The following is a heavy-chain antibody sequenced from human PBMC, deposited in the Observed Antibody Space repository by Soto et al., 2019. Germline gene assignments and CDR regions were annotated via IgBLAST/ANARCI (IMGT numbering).Heavy chain of an antibody. Sequence: EVQLLESGGGLVQPGGSLRLSCAASGFTFSSYAMSWVRQAPGKGLEWVSAISGSGGSTYYADSVKGRFTISRDNSKNARYLQRNSLRAEYTAVYYCAKDGAAAAGPYFDYWGQGTLVTVSS. D-gene: IGHD6-13*01. CDR2: ISGSGGST. CDR3: AKDGAAAAGPYFDY. J-gene: IGHJ4*02. CDR1: GFTFSSYA. V-gene: IGHV3-23*01.